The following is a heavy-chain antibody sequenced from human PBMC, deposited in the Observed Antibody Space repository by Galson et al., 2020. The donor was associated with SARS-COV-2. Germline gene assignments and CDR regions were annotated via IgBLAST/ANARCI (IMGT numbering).Heavy chain of an antibody. CDR3: AREGAADIFDY. CDR2: ISNSRSYI. V-gene: IGHV3-21*01. CDR1: GFTFSSYN. Sequence: GESLKISCAASGFTFSSYNMNWFRQAPGKGLEWVSPISNSRSYIIYPVPVKVRFTISSDNARNSLYLQMNNLTAEDTAVYYCAREGAADIFDYLGLGTLGTVSS. J-gene: IGHJ4*02. D-gene: IGHD2-2*02.